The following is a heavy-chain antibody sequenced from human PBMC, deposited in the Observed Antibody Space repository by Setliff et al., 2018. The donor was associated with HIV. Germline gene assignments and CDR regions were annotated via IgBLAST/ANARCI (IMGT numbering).Heavy chain of an antibody. CDR1: GFTFSNYW. CDR2: IKQDGSEI. V-gene: IGHV3-7*01. J-gene: IGHJ4*02. CDR3: ARVRNWIYFDY. D-gene: IGHD2-2*03. Sequence: PGGSLRLSCAASGFTFSNYWMDWVRQAPGKGLEWVATIKQDGSEIYYMDSVKGRFTISRDNARTSLYLQMGSLRAEDMAVYYCARVRNWIYFDYWGQGTLVTVSS.